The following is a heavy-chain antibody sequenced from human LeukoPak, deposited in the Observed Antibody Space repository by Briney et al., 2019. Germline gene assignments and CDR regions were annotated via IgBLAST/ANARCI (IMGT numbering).Heavy chain of an antibody. CDR3: ATGSGSYYKPFDY. J-gene: IGHJ4*02. V-gene: IGHV4-34*01. Sequence: SETLSLTCAVYGGSFSGYYWSWIRQPPGKGLEWIGEINHSGSTNYNPSLKSRVTISVDTSKNQFSLKLSSVTAADTAVYYCATGSGSYYKPFDYWGQGSLVSVSS. CDR1: GGSFSGYY. D-gene: IGHD3-10*01. CDR2: INHSGST.